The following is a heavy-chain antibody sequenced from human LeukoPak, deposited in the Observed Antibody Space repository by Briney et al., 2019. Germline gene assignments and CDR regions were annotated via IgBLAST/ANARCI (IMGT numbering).Heavy chain of an antibody. Sequence: GGSLRLSCAASGFTFDDYAMHWVRQAPGKGLEWVSGISWNSGSIGYADSVKGRFTISRDNAKNSLYLQMNSLRAEDTAVYYCAKDGRLHGLWFGELLGYYFDYWGQGTLVTVSS. CDR1: GFTFDDYA. V-gene: IGHV3-9*01. D-gene: IGHD3-10*01. CDR3: AKDGRLHGLWFGELLGYYFDY. CDR2: ISWNSGSI. J-gene: IGHJ4*02.